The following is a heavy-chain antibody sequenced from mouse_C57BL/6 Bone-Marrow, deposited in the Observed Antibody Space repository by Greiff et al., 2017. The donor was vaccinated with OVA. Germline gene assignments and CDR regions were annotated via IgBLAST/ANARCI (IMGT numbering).Heavy chain of an antibody. CDR3: ARHRWLLRAMDY. V-gene: IGHV5-9*01. D-gene: IGHD2-3*01. CDR2: ISGGGGNT. J-gene: IGHJ4*01. CDR1: GFTFSSYT. Sequence: DVQLVESGGGLVKPGGSLKLSCAASGFTFSSYTMSWVRQTPEKRLEWVATISGGGGNTYYPDSVKGRFTISRDNAKNTLYLQMSSLRSEETALYYCARHRWLLRAMDYWGQGTSVTVSS.